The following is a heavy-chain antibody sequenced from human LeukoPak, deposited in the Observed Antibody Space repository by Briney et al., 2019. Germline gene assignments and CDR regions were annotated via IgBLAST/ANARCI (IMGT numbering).Heavy chain of an antibody. D-gene: IGHD1-1*01. V-gene: IGHV3-23*01. Sequence: GGSLRLSCAASGFTFSSYAMSWVRQAPGKGLEWVSAISGSGGSTYYADSVKGRFTISRDNSKNTLYLQMNSLRAEDTAVYYCARKGTGTDDAFDIWGQGTMVIVSS. CDR2: ISGSGGST. J-gene: IGHJ3*02. CDR1: GFTFSSYA. CDR3: ARKGTGTDDAFDI.